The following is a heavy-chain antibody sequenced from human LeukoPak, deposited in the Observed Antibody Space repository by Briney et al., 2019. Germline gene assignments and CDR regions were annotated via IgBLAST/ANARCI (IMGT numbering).Heavy chain of an antibody. Sequence: ASVKVSCKASGYTFTSYYMHWVRQAPGQGLEWMGIINASGGTTAYAQKFQGRVTMTRDMSTSTVYMELSSLTSEDTAVYYCARDNSVGDNAWWFDPWGQGTLVTVSS. CDR3: ARDNSVGDNAWWFDP. CDR2: INASGGTT. D-gene: IGHD1-26*01. CDR1: GYTFTSYY. V-gene: IGHV1-46*01. J-gene: IGHJ5*02.